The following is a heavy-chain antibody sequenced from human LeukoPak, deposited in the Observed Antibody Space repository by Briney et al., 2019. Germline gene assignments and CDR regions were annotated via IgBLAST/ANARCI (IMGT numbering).Heavy chain of an antibody. J-gene: IGHJ4*02. D-gene: IGHD5-18*01. CDR2: SKSKSDGGKT. CDR3: TTDPGGYRRGY. V-gene: IGHV3-15*01. CDR1: GFTSSNTW. Sequence: GGSLRLSCAAPGFTSSNTWMSWVRQAPGKGLEWVGRSKSKSDGGKTDYAAPVKGRFTISRDDSKNTQYLQMNSLKTEDTAVYYCTTDPGGYRRGYWGQGTLVTVSS.